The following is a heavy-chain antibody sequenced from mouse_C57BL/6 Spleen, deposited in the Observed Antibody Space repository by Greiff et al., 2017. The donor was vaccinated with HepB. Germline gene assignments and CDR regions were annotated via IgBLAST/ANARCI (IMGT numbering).Heavy chain of an antibody. J-gene: IGHJ2*01. CDR2: IYPSDSET. CDR3: ARGGGYYVGYFDY. V-gene: IGHV1-61*01. Sequence: QVQLQQPGAELVRPGSSVKLSCKASGYTFTSYWMDWVKQRPGQGLEWIGNIYPSDSETHYNQKFKDKATLTVDKSSSTAYMQLSSLTSEDSAVYYCARGGGYYVGYFDYWGQGTTLTVSS. CDR1: GYTFTSYW. D-gene: IGHD2-3*01.